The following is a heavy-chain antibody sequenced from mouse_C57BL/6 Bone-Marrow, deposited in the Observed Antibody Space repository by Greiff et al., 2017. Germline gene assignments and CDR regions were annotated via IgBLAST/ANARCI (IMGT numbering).Heavy chain of an antibody. D-gene: IGHD1-1*01. CDR1: GYTFTSYG. V-gene: IGHV1-81*01. Sequence: VHLVESGAELARPGASVKLSCKASGYTFTSYGISWVKQRTGQGLEWIGEIYPRSGNTYYNEKFKGKATLTADKSSSTAYMELRSLTSEDSAVYFCARCSSCGDCAMDYWGQGTSVTVSS. CDR3: ARCSSCGDCAMDY. J-gene: IGHJ4*01. CDR2: IYPRSGNT.